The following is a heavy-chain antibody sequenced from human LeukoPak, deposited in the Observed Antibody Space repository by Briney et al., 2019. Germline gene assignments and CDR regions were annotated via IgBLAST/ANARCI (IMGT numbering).Heavy chain of an antibody. V-gene: IGHV3-23*01. J-gene: IGHJ4*02. CDR3: AKGDCGGTCLLIDN. CDR2: ISGSGGST. D-gene: IGHD2-15*01. CDR1: GFTFSSYA. Sequence: GGSLRLSCAASGFTFSSYAMSWVRQAPGKGLEWVSVISGSGGSTYYADSVKGRFTISRDNSKNTLYLQMNSLRAEDTAVYYCAKGDCGGTCLLIDNWGQGTLVTVSS.